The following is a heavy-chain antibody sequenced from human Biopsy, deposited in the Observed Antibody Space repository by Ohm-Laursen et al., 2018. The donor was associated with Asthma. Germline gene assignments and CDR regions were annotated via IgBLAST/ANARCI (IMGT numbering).Heavy chain of an antibody. CDR3: ARAVDYSHYYGIDV. D-gene: IGHD3-10*01. V-gene: IGHV1-18*01. CDR1: GYTFNSAG. J-gene: IGHJ6*02. Sequence: ATVKISCKTSGYTFNSAGITWVRQAPGQGFEWMGWISVYNGNTKVAQKLQDRVTMITDTSTSTAYMELRSLRSDDTAVYFCARAVDYSHYYGIDVWGQGTTVTVS. CDR2: ISVYNGNT.